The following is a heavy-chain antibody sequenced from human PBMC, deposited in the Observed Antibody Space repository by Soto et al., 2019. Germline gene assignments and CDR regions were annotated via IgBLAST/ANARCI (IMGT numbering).Heavy chain of an antibody. CDR2: ISSSSSYI. J-gene: IGHJ2*01. D-gene: IGHD5-18*01. CDR1: GFTFSSYS. Sequence: PGGSLRLSCAASGFTFSSYSMNWVRQAPGKGLEWVSSISSSSSYIYYADSVKGRFTISRDNAKNSLYLQMNSLRAEDTAVYYCARGQTAMANYWYFDLWGRGTLVTVSS. V-gene: IGHV3-21*01. CDR3: ARGQTAMANYWYFDL.